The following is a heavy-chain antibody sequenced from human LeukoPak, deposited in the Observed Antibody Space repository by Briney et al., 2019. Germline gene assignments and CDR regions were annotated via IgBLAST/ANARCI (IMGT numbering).Heavy chain of an antibody. V-gene: IGHV3-73*01. CDR1: GFTFSGSA. Sequence: GGSLRLSCAASGFTFSGSAMHWVRQASGKGLEWVGRIRSKANSYATAYAASVEGRFTISRDDSKNTAYLQMNSLKTEDTAVYYCTRPIIAYCGGDCYYYFDYWGQGTWSPSPQ. CDR3: TRPIIAYCGGDCYYYFDY. CDR2: IRSKANSYAT. D-gene: IGHD2-21*02. J-gene: IGHJ4*02.